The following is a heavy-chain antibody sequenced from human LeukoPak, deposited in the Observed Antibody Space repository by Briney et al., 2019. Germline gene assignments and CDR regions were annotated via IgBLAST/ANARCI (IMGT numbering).Heavy chain of an antibody. D-gene: IGHD3-22*01. Sequence: ASVKVSCKASGYTFTSYGISWVRQAPGQGLEWMGWISAYNGNTNYAQKLQGRVTMTTDTSTSTAYMELRSLRPDDTAVYYCARDYYYDSSGPLGKPNNFDYWGQGTLVTVSS. CDR3: ARDYYYDSSGPLGKPNNFDY. CDR1: GYTFTSYG. V-gene: IGHV1-18*01. CDR2: ISAYNGNT. J-gene: IGHJ4*02.